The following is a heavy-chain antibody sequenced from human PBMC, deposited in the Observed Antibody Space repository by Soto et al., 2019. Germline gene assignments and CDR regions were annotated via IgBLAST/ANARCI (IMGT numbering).Heavy chain of an antibody. Sequence: GASVKVSCKASGYTFTSYGISWGRQALGQGREWMGWISAYNGNTNYAQKTEGRVTMTKDTSTSTAYMELRSLRSDDTAVYYCARVTLALRPRELVGDYFDYWGQGTLVTVSS. CDR3: ARVTLALRPRELVGDYFDY. V-gene: IGHV1-18*01. J-gene: IGHJ4*02. D-gene: IGHD1-7*01. CDR2: ISAYNGNT. CDR1: GYTFTSYG.